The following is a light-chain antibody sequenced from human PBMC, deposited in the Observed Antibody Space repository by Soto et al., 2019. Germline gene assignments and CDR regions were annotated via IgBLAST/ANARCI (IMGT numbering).Light chain of an antibody. J-gene: IGKJ1*01. Sequence: EIVMTQSPATLSVSPGERATLSCRASQSISSSLAWYQQKPGQAPRLLIYGASTRATGIPARFSGSGSGTDFTLTISSLQSEDFAVYYCQQYDKWPWTFGQGTKVDIK. CDR3: QQYDKWPWT. V-gene: IGKV3-15*01. CDR1: QSISSS. CDR2: GAS.